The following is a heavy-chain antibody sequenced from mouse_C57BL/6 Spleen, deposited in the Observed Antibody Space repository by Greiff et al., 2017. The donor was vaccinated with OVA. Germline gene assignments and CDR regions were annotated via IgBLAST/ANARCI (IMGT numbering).Heavy chain of an antibody. CDR3: ARLAHYYGSSYGYFDV. J-gene: IGHJ1*03. CDR2: IYPYNGVS. CDR1: GYSFTGYY. V-gene: IGHV1-31*01. D-gene: IGHD1-1*01. Sequence: VQLKESGPELVKPGASVKISCKASGYSFTGYYMHWVKQSHGNILDWIGYIYPYNGVSSYNQKFKGKATLTVDKSSSTAYMELRSLTSEDSAVYYCARLAHYYGSSYGYFDVWGTGTTVTVSS.